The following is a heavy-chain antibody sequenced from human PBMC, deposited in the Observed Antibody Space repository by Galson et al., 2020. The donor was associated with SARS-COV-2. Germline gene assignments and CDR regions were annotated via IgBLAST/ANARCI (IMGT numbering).Heavy chain of an antibody. CDR2: ISYDGSNK. D-gene: IGHD1-26*01. Sequence: TGGSLRLSCAASGFTFSSYGMHWVRQAPGKGLEWVAVISYDGSNKYYADSVKGRFTISRDNSKNTLYLQMNSLRAEDTAVYYCAKDIHMGGATGGRYYYYGMDVWGQGTTGTVSS. J-gene: IGHJ6*02. V-gene: IGHV3-30*18. CDR3: AKDIHMGGATGGRYYYYGMDV. CDR1: GFTFSSYG.